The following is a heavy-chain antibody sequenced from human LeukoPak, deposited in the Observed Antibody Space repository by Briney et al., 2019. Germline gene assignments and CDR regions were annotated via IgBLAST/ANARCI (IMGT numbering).Heavy chain of an antibody. CDR1: GGSISSGSYY. V-gene: IGHV4-61*02. J-gene: IGHJ4*02. CDR3: ASQDYYYGSGSYYRDY. Sequence: PSQTLSLTCTVSGGSISSGSYYWSWIRQPAGKGLEWIGRIYISGTTNYSPSLKSRVTISVDTSKNQFSLKLSSVTAADTAVYYCASQDYYYGSGSYYRDYWGQGTLVTVSS. CDR2: IYISGTT. D-gene: IGHD3-10*01.